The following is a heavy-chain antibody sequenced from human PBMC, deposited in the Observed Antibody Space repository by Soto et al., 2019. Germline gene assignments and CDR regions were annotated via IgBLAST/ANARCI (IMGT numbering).Heavy chain of an antibody. D-gene: IGHD4-17*01. J-gene: IGHJ4*02. CDR2: IIPIFGTA. V-gene: IGHV1-69*12. CDR3: ARDPDYGGNSDFDY. CDR1: GGTFSSYA. Sequence: QVQLVQSGAEVKKPGSSVKVPCKASGGTFSSYAISWVRQAPGQGLEWMGGIIPIFGTANYAQKFQGRVTITADESTSTAYMELSSLRSEDTAVYYCARDPDYGGNSDFDYWGQGTLVTVSS.